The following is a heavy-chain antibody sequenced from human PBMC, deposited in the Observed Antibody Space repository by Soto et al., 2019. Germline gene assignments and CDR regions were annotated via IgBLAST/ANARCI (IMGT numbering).Heavy chain of an antibody. Sequence: ASVKVSCKSSGYPFNTYYLHWVRPDPGQGLEWMGMIHPSGGGSTYAQKFLGRVTMTMDSSTSTVFMELTSLRSADTAVYYCARGGHIAVVTDSFDSWGQGTLVTVPQ. CDR3: ARGGHIAVVTDSFDS. J-gene: IGHJ4*02. D-gene: IGHD2-21*02. V-gene: IGHV1-46*02. CDR1: GYPFNTYY. CDR2: IHPSGGGS.